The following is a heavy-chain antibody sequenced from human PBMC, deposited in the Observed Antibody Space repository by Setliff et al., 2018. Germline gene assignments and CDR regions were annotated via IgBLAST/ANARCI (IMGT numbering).Heavy chain of an antibody. Sequence: SETLSLTCTVYGGSFTNYYWVWMRQPPGKRLEWIGSTYYNGTAYYNPSLQSRVTISVDTSKNYFSLDVSSVTAADTAVYYCVRESRSTWYRRDFWGQGTLVTVSS. D-gene: IGHD6-13*01. CDR2: TYYNGTA. CDR1: GGSFTNYY. CDR3: VRESRSTWYRRDF. J-gene: IGHJ4*02. V-gene: IGHV4-39*02.